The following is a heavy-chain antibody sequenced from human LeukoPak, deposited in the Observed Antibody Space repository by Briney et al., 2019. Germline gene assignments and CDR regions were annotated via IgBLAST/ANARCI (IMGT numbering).Heavy chain of an antibody. D-gene: IGHD3-3*01. Sequence: GGSLRLSCAASGFTFSSYSMNWVRQAPGKGLEWVSSISSSSSYICYADSVKGRFTISRDNAKNSLYLQMNSLRAEDTAVYYCAGITIPLEPYDAFDIWGQGTMVTVSS. J-gene: IGHJ3*02. V-gene: IGHV3-21*04. CDR1: GFTFSSYS. CDR2: ISSSSSYI. CDR3: AGITIPLEPYDAFDI.